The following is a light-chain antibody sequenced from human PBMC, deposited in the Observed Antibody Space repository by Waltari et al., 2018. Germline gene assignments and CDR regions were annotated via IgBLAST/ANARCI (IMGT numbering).Light chain of an antibody. J-gene: IGLJ2*01. CDR1: SSDVRGYNS. V-gene: IGLV2-11*01. Sequence: QSALTQPRSVSGSPGQSVTISCTGTSSDVRGYNSVSWYQQYPGKAPKLMIYDVSKRPSGVPDRFSGSKSGNTASLTISGLQAEDEADYYCCSHAGTYVVFGGGTKLTVL. CDR3: CSHAGTYVV. CDR2: DVS.